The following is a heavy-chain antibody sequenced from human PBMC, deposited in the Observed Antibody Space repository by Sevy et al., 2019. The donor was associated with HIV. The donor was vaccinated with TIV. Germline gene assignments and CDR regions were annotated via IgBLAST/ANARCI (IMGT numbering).Heavy chain of an antibody. Sequence: GGSLRLSCAASGFTFSSYGMHWVRQAPGKGLEWVAVIWYDGSNKYYADSVKGRFTISRDNSKNTLYLQMNSLRAEDTAVYFCARDKWRATISDSNAFDIWGQGTMVTVSS. CDR3: ARDKWRATISDSNAFDI. D-gene: IGHD5-12*01. J-gene: IGHJ3*02. CDR2: IWYDGSNK. CDR1: GFTFSSYG. V-gene: IGHV3-33*01.